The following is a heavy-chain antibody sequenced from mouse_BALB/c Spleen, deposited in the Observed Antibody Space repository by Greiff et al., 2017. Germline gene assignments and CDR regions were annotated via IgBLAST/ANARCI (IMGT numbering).Heavy chain of an antibody. CDR3: ARSEGNYYAMDY. J-gene: IGHJ4*01. CDR2: IDPANGNT. Sequence: VQLKESGAELVKPGASVKLSCTASGFNIKDTYMHWVKQRPEQGLEWIGRIDPANGNTKYDPKFQGKATITADTSSNTAYLQLSSLTSEDTAVYYCARSEGNYYAMDYWGQGTSVTVSS. CDR1: GFNIKDTY. V-gene: IGHV14-3*02. D-gene: IGHD2-1*01.